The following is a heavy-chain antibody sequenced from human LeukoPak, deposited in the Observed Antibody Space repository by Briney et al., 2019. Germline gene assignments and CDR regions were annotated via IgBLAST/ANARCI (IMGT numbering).Heavy chain of an antibody. J-gene: IGHJ4*02. Sequence: GGSLRLSCAASVFTFTIYAMTWARKAPGKGVEWVLGIGGSVGSTCYAVSGTGWSTTSRDNSKNSLYLQMNSVRAEDTAVYYCAKPGEFFKSFFDDWGQGNLVTVSS. CDR3: AKPGEFFKSFFDD. CDR2: IGGSVGST. D-gene: IGHD3-10*01. CDR1: VFTFTIYA. V-gene: IGHV3-23*01.